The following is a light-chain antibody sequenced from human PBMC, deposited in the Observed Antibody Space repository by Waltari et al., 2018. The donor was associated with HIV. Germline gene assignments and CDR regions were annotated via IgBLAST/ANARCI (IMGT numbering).Light chain of an antibody. CDR2: SAS. CDR3: QQLNSYPLT. Sequence: DIHLTQSPSFLSASVGDTVTITCRASQVVDTYLAWYQQRPGEVPKLLIYSASTLKTGVPSRFSGSGSGTEFSLTISGLQPEDLATYYCQQLNSYPLTFGGGTTLEIK. CDR1: QVVDTY. J-gene: IGKJ4*02. V-gene: IGKV1-9*01.